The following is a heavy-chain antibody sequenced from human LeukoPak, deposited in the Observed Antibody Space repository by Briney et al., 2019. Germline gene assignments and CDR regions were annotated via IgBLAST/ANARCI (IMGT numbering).Heavy chain of an antibody. CDR2: ITSAGNT. J-gene: IGHJ4*02. CDR1: GFTFSSYA. D-gene: IGHD2-2*01. CDR3: AKGGGPYHLPTDY. Sequence: GGSLRLSCAASGFTFSSYAMNWVRQAPGKGLDWVSAITSAGNTYYADSVKGRFTISRDSSKNTLYLQMNSLRSEGTAVYYCAKGGGPYHLPTDYWGQGTLVTVSS. V-gene: IGHV3-23*01.